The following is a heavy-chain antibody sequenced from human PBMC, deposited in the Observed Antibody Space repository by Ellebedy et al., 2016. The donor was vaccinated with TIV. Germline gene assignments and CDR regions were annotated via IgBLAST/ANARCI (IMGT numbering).Heavy chain of an antibody. CDR2: ISWNSGSI. D-gene: IGHD3-10*01. CDR3: ARDLWFGELLYVPIFDY. CDR1: GFTFDDYA. Sequence: GGSLRLSXAASGFTFDDYAMHWVRQAPGKGLEWVSGISWNSGSIGYADSVKGRFTISRDNAKNSLYLQMNSLRAEDTAVYYCARDLWFGELLYVPIFDYWGQGTLVTVSS. J-gene: IGHJ4*02. V-gene: IGHV3-9*01.